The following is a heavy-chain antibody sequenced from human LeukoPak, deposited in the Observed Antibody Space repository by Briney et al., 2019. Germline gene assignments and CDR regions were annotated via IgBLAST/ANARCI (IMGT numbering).Heavy chain of an antibody. D-gene: IGHD6-13*01. J-gene: IGHJ3*02. CDR2: ISWNSGSI. Sequence: GGSLSLSCAASGFTFDDYARHWVRQAPGKGLEWVSGISWNSGSIGYADSVKGRFTISRDNAKNSPYLQMNSLRAEDTALYYCAKDKGSSWYDAFDIWGQGTMVTVSS. CDR1: GFTFDDYA. V-gene: IGHV3-9*01. CDR3: AKDKGSSWYDAFDI.